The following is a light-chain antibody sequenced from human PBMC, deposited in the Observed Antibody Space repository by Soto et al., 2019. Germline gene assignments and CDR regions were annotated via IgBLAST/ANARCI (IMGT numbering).Light chain of an antibody. Sequence: EIVLTQSPATLSLSPGERATLSCRASQSVSSYLAWYQQKPGQAPRLLIYDASNRATGIPARFSGSGSGTDFTLNISSLEPEDFAVYYCQQRSTWPPWTFGQGTKVEIK. J-gene: IGKJ1*01. CDR2: DAS. V-gene: IGKV3-11*01. CDR1: QSVSSY. CDR3: QQRSTWPPWT.